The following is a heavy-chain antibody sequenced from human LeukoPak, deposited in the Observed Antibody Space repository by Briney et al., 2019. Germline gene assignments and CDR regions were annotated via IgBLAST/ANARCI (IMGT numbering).Heavy chain of an antibody. CDR3: ARSHLRNWNDFHEIANDP. D-gene: IGHD1-1*01. J-gene: IGHJ5*02. CDR1: GYSISSGGYY. Sequence: PSETLSLTCTVSGYSISSGGYYWSWIRQHPGKGLEWIGYIYYSGSTYYNPSLKSRVTISVDTSKNQFSLKLSSVTAADTAVYYCARSHLRNWNDFHEIANDPWGQGTLVTVSS. V-gene: IGHV4-31*03. CDR2: IYYSGST.